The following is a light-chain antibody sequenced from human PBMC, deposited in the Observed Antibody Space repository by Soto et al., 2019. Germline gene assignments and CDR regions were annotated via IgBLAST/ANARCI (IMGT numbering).Light chain of an antibody. CDR1: SSDVGAYIY. CDR3: SAYSDIDTKV. J-gene: IGLJ1*01. V-gene: IGLV2-14*03. CDR2: EVN. Sequence: QSALTQPASVSGSPGQSITISCGGTSSDVGAYIYVSWYQQFPGKAPKLILYEVNIRPSGVSNRFSGSKSGTTASLTISGLQPEDEADYYCSAYSDIDTKVFGTGTKVTVL.